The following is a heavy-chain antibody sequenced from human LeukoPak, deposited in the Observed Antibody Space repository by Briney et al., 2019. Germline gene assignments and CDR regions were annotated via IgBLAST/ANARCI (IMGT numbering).Heavy chain of an antibody. J-gene: IGHJ4*02. CDR3: ARGRNYDFWSGPNLGYFDY. CDR2: IYYSGST. D-gene: IGHD3-3*01. CDR1: GGSFSGYY. V-gene: IGHV4-34*09. Sequence: SETLSLTCAVYGGSFSGYYWSWIRQPPGKGLEWIGYIYYSGSTYYNPSLKSRVTISVDTSKNQFSLKLSSVTAADTAVYYCARGRNYDFWSGPNLGYFDYWGQGTLVTVSS.